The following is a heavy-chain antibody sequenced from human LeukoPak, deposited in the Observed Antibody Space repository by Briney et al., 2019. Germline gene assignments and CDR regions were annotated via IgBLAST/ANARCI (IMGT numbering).Heavy chain of an antibody. Sequence: ASVKVSCKASGYTFTSYYMHWVRQAPGQGLEWMGIINPSGGSTNYAQKFQGRVTITADESTSTAYMELSSLRSEDTAVYYCARGIGYRVDYWGQGTLVTVSS. V-gene: IGHV1-46*01. D-gene: IGHD2-2*02. J-gene: IGHJ4*02. CDR2: INPSGGST. CDR1: GYTFTSYY. CDR3: ARGIGYRVDY.